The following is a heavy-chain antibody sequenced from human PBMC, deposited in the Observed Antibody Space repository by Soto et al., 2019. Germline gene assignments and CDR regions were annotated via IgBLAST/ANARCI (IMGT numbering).Heavy chain of an antibody. CDR3: AEGAGEQQQGSDP. Sequence: QVQLVQSGAEVKKPGASVKVSCKASGYTFTSYAMHWVRQAPGHRLEWMGWINAGNGNTKYSQKFQGRVTITRDTTASTDYMERSSLRSEDTAVYYCAEGAGEQQQGSDPWCQGTLVTVSS. CDR2: INAGNGNT. V-gene: IGHV1-3*01. J-gene: IGHJ5*02. CDR1: GYTFTSYA. D-gene: IGHD6-13*01.